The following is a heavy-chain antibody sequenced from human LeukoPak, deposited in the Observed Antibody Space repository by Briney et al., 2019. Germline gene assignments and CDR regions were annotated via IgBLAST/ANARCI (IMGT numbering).Heavy chain of an antibody. Sequence: ASVKVSFKASGYTFTGHYMHWVRQAPGQGLEWMGWINPNSGGTNYAQKFQGRVTITRDTSSTTAYMELSRLRSDDTAVYYCTRQYGDYGNYYYYMDVWGKGTTVTVSS. D-gene: IGHD4-17*01. CDR3: TRQYGDYGNYYYYMDV. CDR1: GYTFTGHY. V-gene: IGHV1-2*02. CDR2: INPNSGGT. J-gene: IGHJ6*03.